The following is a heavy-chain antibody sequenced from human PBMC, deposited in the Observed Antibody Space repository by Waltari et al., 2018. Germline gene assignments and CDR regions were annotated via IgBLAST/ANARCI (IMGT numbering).Heavy chain of an antibody. CDR2: LWYDGSNK. Sequence: QVQLVESGGGVVQPGRSRRVSCAASGFTFSRSGMHGVRQAPGKGLEWVAGLWYDGSNKYYAASVKGRFTISRDNSKNTLYLQMNSLRAEDTAVYYCARAVDDYGDYLVDYWGQGTLVTVSS. CDR1: GFTFSRSG. V-gene: IGHV3-33*01. CDR3: ARAVDDYGDYLVDY. J-gene: IGHJ4*02. D-gene: IGHD4-17*01.